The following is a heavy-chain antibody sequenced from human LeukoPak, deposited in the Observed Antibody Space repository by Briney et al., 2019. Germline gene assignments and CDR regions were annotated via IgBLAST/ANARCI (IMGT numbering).Heavy chain of an antibody. J-gene: IGHJ4*02. V-gene: IGHV3-13*01. Sequence: GGSLRLSCDASGFSFSGYDMHWVRQPTGKGLEWVAVVGTAGDRYYADSVQGRFTISRDTAMKFVYLQMNSLRAGDTAVYYCAKGSPRADNDCSNGVCKRPCDYWGQGTLVTVSS. D-gene: IGHD2-8*01. CDR1: GFSFSGYD. CDR3: AKGSPRADNDCSNGVCKRPCDY. CDR2: VGTAGDR.